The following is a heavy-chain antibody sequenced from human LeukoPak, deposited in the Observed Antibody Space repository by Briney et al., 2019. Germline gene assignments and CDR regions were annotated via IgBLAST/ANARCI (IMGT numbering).Heavy chain of an antibody. CDR2: ISSSSSYI. J-gene: IGHJ4*02. D-gene: IGHD6-19*01. CDR3: ARPVYSSGWFYLPIGD. Sequence: PGGSLRLSCAASGFAFSSYSMNWVRQAPGKGLEWVSSISSSSSYIYYADSVKGRFTISRDNAKNSLYLQMNSLRAEDTAVYYCARPVYSSGWFYLPIGDWGQGTLVTV. V-gene: IGHV3-21*01. CDR1: GFAFSSYS.